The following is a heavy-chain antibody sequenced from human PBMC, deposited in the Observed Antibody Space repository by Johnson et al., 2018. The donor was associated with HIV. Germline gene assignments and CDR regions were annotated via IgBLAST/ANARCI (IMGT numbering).Heavy chain of an antibody. CDR1: GFTFNSYA. V-gene: IGHV3-66*01. Sequence: VQLVESGGGVVQPGRSLRLSCAASGFTFNSYAMHWVRQAPGKGLEWVSVIYSGGSTFYADSVKGRFTISRDNSGNTLYLQMNSLRAEDTAVYYCARDGQDRDDAFDIWGQGTMVTVSS. CDR2: IYSGGST. D-gene: IGHD3-22*01. CDR3: ARDGQDRDDAFDI. J-gene: IGHJ3*02.